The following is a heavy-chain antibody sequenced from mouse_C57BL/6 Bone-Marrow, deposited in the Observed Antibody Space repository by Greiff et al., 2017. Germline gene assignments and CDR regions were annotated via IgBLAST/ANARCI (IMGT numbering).Heavy chain of an antibody. D-gene: IGHD1-1*01. CDR1: GYTFTSYW. J-gene: IGHJ1*03. CDR3: ARREITTVVGYFDV. Sequence: VQLQQPGAELVKPGASVKMSCKASGYTFTSYWITWVKQRPGQGLEWIGDIYPGSGSTNYNEKFKSKATLTVDTSSSTAYMQLSSLTSEDSAVXYCARREITTVVGYFDVWGTGTTVTVSS. CDR2: IYPGSGST. V-gene: IGHV1-55*01.